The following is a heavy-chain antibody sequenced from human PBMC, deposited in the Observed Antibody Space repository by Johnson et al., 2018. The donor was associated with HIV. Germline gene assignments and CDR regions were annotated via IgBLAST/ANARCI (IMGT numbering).Heavy chain of an antibody. J-gene: IGHJ3*02. CDR3: AKDVSAAGTGDAFDI. V-gene: IGHV3-9*01. D-gene: IGHD6-13*01. CDR2: ISWNSGSI. CDR1: GFTFDDYA. Sequence: VQLVESGGGLVQPGRSLRLSCAASGFTFDDYAMHWVRQAPGKGLEWVSGISWNSGSIGYADSVKGRFTISRDNAKNHLYLQMNSLRAEDTALYYCAKDVSAAGTGDAFDIWGQGTMVTVSS.